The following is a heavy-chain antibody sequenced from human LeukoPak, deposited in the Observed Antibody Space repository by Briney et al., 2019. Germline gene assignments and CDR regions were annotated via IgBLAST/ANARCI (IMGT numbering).Heavy chain of an antibody. V-gene: IGHV1-24*01. D-gene: IGHD2-2*01. CDR1: GYTLTELS. Sequence: GASVKVSCKVSGYTLTELSMHWVRQAPGKGLEWMGGFDPEDGETIYAQKFQGRVTMTEDTSTDTAYMELSSLRSEDTAVYYCATDLYCSSTSCPGSDYWGQGTLVTVSS. CDR3: ATDLYCSSTSCPGSDY. J-gene: IGHJ4*02. CDR2: FDPEDGET.